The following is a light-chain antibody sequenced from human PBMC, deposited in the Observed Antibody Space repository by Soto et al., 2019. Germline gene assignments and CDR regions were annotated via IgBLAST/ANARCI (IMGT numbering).Light chain of an antibody. V-gene: IGKV3-20*01. CDR2: GAS. CDR3: HQYGTSPQT. CDR1: QSASSNY. Sequence: EIVLTQSPGTLSLSPGERATLSCRASQSASSNYLAWYQQKPGQAPRLLVYGASSRATGIPDRFSGSGSGTDFTLTISGLEPEDFAVYYCHQYGTSPQTFGQGTRLEIK. J-gene: IGKJ2*01.